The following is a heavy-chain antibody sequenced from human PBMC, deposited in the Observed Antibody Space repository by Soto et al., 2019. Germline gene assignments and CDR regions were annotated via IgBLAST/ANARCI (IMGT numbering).Heavy chain of an antibody. CDR1: GFTFSSYA. Sequence: GGSLRLSCAASGFTFSSYAMSWVRQAPGKGLEWVSAISGSGGSTYYADSVKGRFTISRDNSKNTLYLQMNSLRAEDTAVYYCAKAAREMNWNHDYYYYYGMDVWGQGTTVTVSS. V-gene: IGHV3-23*01. J-gene: IGHJ6*02. D-gene: IGHD1-1*01. CDR3: AKAAREMNWNHDYYYYYGMDV. CDR2: ISGSGGST.